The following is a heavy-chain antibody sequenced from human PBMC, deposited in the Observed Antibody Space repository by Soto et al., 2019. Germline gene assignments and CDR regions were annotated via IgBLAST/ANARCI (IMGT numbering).Heavy chain of an antibody. CDR2: IIPIFGTA. Sequence: SVKVSCKASGGTFSSYAISWVRQAPGQGLEWKGGIIPIFGTANYAQKFQGRVTITADESTSTAYMELSSLRSEDTAVYYCARQPTSGYSYGYFDYWGQGTLVTVSS. CDR3: ARQPTSGYSYGYFDY. D-gene: IGHD5-18*01. V-gene: IGHV1-69*13. CDR1: GGTFSSYA. J-gene: IGHJ4*02.